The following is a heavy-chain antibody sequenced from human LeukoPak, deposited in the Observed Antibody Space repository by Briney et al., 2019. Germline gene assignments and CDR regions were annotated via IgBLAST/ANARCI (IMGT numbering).Heavy chain of an antibody. CDR2: ISSGGTTI. D-gene: IGHD3-10*01. J-gene: IGHJ3*02. CDR1: GFTFSEHY. Sequence: PGGSLRLSCAASGFTFSEHYMSWIRQAPGKGLEWISYISSGGTTIRYADSVKGRFTISRDIAKNSLYLQMNSLRAEDTAVYYCAKSNGYGLVDIWGQGTMVTVSS. CDR3: AKSNGYGLVDI. V-gene: IGHV3-11*01.